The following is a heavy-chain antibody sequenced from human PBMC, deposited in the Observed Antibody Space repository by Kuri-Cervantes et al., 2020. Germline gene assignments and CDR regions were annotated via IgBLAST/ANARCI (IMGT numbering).Heavy chain of an antibody. J-gene: IGHJ3*02. CDR2: IYYSGST. CDR3: ARMRGIVVVVAATLIFDI. V-gene: IGHV4-39*07. D-gene: IGHD2-15*01. Sequence: GSLRLSCAASGFTVSSNYMSWIRQPPGKGLEWIGSIYYSGSTYYNPSLKTRVTILVDTSKSQFSLKLTSVTAADTAVYYCARMRGIVVVVAATLIFDIWGQGTMVTVSS. CDR1: GFTVSSNY.